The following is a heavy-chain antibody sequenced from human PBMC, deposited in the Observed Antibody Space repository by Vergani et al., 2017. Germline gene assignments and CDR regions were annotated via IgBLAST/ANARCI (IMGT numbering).Heavy chain of an antibody. J-gene: IGHJ3*02. V-gene: IGHV3-7*01. CDR2: IKQDGSEK. Sequence: EVQLVESGGGLVQPGGSLRLSCAASGFTFSSYWMSWVRQAPGKGLEWVANIKQDGSEKYYVDSVKGRFTISRDNAKNSRYLQMNSLRAEDTAVYYCARAGGDLFLEWLGSGAFDIWGQGTMVTVSS. CDR3: ARAGGDLFLEWLGSGAFDI. CDR1: GFTFSSYW. D-gene: IGHD3-3*01.